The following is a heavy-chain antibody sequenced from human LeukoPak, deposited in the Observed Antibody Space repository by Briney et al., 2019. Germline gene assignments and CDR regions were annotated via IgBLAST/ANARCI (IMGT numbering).Heavy chain of an antibody. CDR2: ISTSSSYI. V-gene: IGHV3-21*01. D-gene: IGHD3-9*01. CDR1: GFTFSSYS. J-gene: IGHJ4*02. Sequence: GGSLRLSCAASGFTFSSYSMNWVRQAPGKGLEWVSSISTSSSYINYADSVKGRFTISRDNAKKSLYLQMNSLRAEDTAVYYCARGVTSFDWLYYFDYWGQGTLVTVSS. CDR3: ARGVTSFDWLYYFDY.